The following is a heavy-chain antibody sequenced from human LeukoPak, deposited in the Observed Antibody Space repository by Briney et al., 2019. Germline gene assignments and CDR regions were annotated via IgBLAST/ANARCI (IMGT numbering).Heavy chain of an antibody. CDR2: INHSGST. Sequence: SETLSLTCAVYGGSFSGYYWSWIRQPPGKGLEWIGEINHSGSTNYNPSLKSRVTISVDTSKNQFSLKLSSVTAADTAVYYCARGTSGIQLNYWGQGTLVTVSS. CDR3: ARGTSGIQLNY. D-gene: IGHD5-18*01. V-gene: IGHV4-34*01. CDR1: GGSFSGYY. J-gene: IGHJ4*02.